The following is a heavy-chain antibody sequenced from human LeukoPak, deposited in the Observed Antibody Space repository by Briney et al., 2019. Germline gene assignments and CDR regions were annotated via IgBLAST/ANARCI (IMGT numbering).Heavy chain of an antibody. CDR1: GYSFSNYW. D-gene: IGHD6-13*01. CDR2: LYPGDSDT. J-gene: IGHJ5*02. V-gene: IGHV5-51*01. Sequence: PGESLKISCKASGYSFSNYWIAWVRQMPGKGLEWMGILYPGDSDTRHSPSFQGQVTISADKSIDTSYLQWSSLKASDTAIYYCAKGRQQLASLTWFDPWGQGTLVTVSS. CDR3: AKGRQQLASLTWFDP.